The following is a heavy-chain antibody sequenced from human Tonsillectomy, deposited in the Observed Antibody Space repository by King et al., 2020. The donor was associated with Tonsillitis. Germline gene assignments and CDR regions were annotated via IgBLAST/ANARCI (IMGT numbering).Heavy chain of an antibody. CDR3: ARDEGYSRAWYQGYYYYYMDV. J-gene: IGHJ6*03. D-gene: IGHD6-13*01. V-gene: IGHV3-33*08. CDR1: GFTFSSYG. CDR2: IWYDGSNK. Sequence: VQLVESGGGVVQPGRSLRLSCAASGFTFSSYGMHWVRQAPGKGLEWVAVIWYDGSNKYYSDSVKGRFTISRDYSKNTLYLQMNSLRAEDTAVYYCARDEGYSRAWYQGYYYYYMDVWGKGTTVTVSS.